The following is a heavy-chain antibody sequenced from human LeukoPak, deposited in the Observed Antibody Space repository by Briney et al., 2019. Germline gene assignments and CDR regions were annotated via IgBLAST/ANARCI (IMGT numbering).Heavy chain of an antibody. CDR2: FDPEDGET. Sequence: ASVKVSCKVSGYTLTELSMHWVRQAPGKGLEWMGGFDPEDGETIYAQKFQGRVTMTEDTSTDTAYMELSSLRSEDTALYYCATGYSSSWYYFDYWGQGTLVSASS. D-gene: IGHD6-13*01. V-gene: IGHV1-24*01. J-gene: IGHJ4*02. CDR3: ATGYSSSWYYFDY. CDR1: GYTLTELS.